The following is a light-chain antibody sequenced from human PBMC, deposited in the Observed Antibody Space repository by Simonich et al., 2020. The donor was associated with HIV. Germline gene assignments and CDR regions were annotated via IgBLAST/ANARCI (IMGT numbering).Light chain of an antibody. V-gene: IGKV3-15*01. CDR2: GAS. J-gene: IGKJ1*01. CDR1: QSVNSN. CDR3: QQYNNWPPWT. Sequence: EIVMTQSPVTLSVSPGERATLSCRASQSVNSNLAWYQQKPGHAPSLLIYGASTRATGIPARFSGSGSGTEFTLTISSLQSEDFAVYSCQQYNNWPPWTFGQGTKVEIK.